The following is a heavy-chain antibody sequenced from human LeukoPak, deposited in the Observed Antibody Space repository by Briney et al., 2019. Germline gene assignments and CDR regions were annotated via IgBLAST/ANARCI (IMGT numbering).Heavy chain of an antibody. CDR1: GFTFSSYG. Sequence: AGGSLRLSCAASGFTFSSYGMRWVRQAPGKGLEWVADIKQDGGEKYYVDSVKGRFTISRDNAKNSLYLQMNSLRADDTAIYYCARGRGSADYWGQGTLVTVSS. D-gene: IGHD3-16*01. J-gene: IGHJ4*02. CDR3: ARGRGSADY. V-gene: IGHV3-7*01. CDR2: IKQDGGEK.